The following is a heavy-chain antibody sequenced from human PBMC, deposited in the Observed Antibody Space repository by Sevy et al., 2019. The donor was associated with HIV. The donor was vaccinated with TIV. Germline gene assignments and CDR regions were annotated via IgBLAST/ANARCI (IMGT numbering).Heavy chain of an antibody. CDR1: GFTLSSYS. D-gene: IGHD1-26*01. CDR3: ARGGFDGIFDP. Sequence: GGSLRLSCAASGFTLSSYSMNWVRQAPGKGLEWVSSISRSSSYIYYTDSVKGRFTISRDNAKNSLYLQMNSLRAEDTAVYYCARGGFDGIFDPWGQGTLVTVSS. V-gene: IGHV3-21*01. J-gene: IGHJ5*02. CDR2: ISRSSSYI.